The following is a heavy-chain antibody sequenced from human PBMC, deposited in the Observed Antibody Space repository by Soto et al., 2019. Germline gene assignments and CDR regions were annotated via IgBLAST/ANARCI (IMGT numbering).Heavy chain of an antibody. CDR3: ARQGFGPLHGLVDV. J-gene: IGHJ6*02. Sequence: QVQLQESGPGLVKPSETLSLSCTVSGGSISSYYWSWFRQSPGKRMEWIVYVHHSWGSSYNTSLQSRVAISLDTSKSQFSLMVTSVTATDTAVYYCARQGFGPLHGLVDVWGQGTTVPVSS. CDR1: GGSISSYY. V-gene: IGHV4-59*08. CDR2: VHHSWGS. D-gene: IGHD3-10*01.